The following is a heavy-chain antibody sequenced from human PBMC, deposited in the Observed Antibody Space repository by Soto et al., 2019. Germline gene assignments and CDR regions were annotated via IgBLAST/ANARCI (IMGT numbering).Heavy chain of an antibody. CDR3: ARGGGYSYGPL. CDR2: IYSGSST. V-gene: IGHV3-66*01. D-gene: IGHD5-18*01. CDR1: GFTVNSNY. Sequence: GVLRLSCAASGFTVNSNYMSWVRQAPGKGLEWVSVIYSGSSTYYADSVKGRFTISRDNSKNTLYLQMNSLRAEDTAVYYCARGGGYSYGPLWGQGTLVTVSS. J-gene: IGHJ4*02.